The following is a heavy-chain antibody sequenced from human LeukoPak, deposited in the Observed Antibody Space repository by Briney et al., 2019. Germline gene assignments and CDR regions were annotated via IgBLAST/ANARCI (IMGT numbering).Heavy chain of an antibody. J-gene: IGHJ1*01. V-gene: IGHV1-58*02. Sequence: SVKVSCKASGFTFISSAIQWVRQARGQRLEWIGWIVVGSGNTNYAQKFQERVTITRDMSTSTAYMELSSLRSEDTAVYYCARILSSSWYEYFHHWGQGTLVTVSS. D-gene: IGHD6-19*01. CDR3: ARILSSSWYEYFHH. CDR1: GFTFISSA. CDR2: IVVGSGNT.